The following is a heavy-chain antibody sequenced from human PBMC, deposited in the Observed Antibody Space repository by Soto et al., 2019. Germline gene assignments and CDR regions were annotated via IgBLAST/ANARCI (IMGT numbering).Heavy chain of an antibody. Sequence: GGSLRLSCAASGFTFSSYEMNWVRQAPGKGLEWVSYISSSGSTIYYADSVKGRFTISRDNAKNSLYLQMSSLRAEDTAVYYCARDLSSSSWENFDYWGQGTLVTVSS. CDR3: ARDLSSSSWENFDY. CDR2: ISSSGSTI. CDR1: GFTFSSYE. D-gene: IGHD6-13*01. J-gene: IGHJ4*02. V-gene: IGHV3-48*03.